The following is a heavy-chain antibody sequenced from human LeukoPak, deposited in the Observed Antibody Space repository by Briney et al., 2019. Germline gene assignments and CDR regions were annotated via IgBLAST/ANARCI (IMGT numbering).Heavy chain of an antibody. Sequence: GGSLRLSCAASGFTFSNAWMSWVRQAPGRGLDWVGRIRNKTDGGTTDYAAAVKGRFTISRDDSRNMLYLQMNSLKTEDTAVYYCTTWTDLYDYWGQGTLVTVSS. CDR3: TTWTDLYDY. D-gene: IGHD3/OR15-3a*01. CDR2: IRNKTDGGTT. V-gene: IGHV3-15*01. J-gene: IGHJ4*02. CDR1: GFTFSNAW.